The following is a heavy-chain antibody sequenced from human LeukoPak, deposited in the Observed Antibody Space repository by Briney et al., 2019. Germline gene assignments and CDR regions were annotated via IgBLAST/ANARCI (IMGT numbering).Heavy chain of an antibody. Sequence: GGSLRLSCAASGFTFSSYWMHWVRQAPGKGLVWVSHINNDGSSTSYADSVKGRFTISRDNAKNTLYLQMNSLRAEDTAVYYCARYYYDRSAYLDYWGQGTLVAVSS. D-gene: IGHD3-22*01. J-gene: IGHJ4*02. CDR1: GFTFSSYW. V-gene: IGHV3-74*01. CDR3: ARYYYDRSAYLDY. CDR2: INNDGSST.